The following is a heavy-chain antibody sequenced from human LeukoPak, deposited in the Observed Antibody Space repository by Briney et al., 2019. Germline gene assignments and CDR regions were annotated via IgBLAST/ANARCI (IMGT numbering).Heavy chain of an antibody. CDR1: GYTFISYG. CDR3: ARADLTFYSDYVSPVDF. J-gene: IGHJ4*02. D-gene: IGHD4-11*01. Sequence: ASVKVSCKASGYTFISYGIIWVRQAPGQGLEWMGWISTYNGNTNYAQKFRGRVTMTTDTSTSTAYMELRSLRSDGTAVYYCARADLTFYSDYVSPVDFWGQGTLVTVSS. CDR2: ISTYNGNT. V-gene: IGHV1-18*01.